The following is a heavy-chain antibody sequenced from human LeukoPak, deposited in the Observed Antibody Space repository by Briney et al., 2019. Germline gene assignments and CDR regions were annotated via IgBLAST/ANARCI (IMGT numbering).Heavy chain of an antibody. V-gene: IGHV3-23*01. CDR1: GFTFSSYA. Sequence: GGSLRLSCAAPGFTFSSYAMSWVRQAPGKGLEWVSAISGSGGSTYYADSVKGRFTISRDNSKNTLYLQMNSLRAEDTAVYYCASPGIVVVPAATGPVDPWGQGTLVTVSS. CDR2: ISGSGGST. J-gene: IGHJ5*02. D-gene: IGHD2-2*01. CDR3: ASPGIVVVPAATGPVDP.